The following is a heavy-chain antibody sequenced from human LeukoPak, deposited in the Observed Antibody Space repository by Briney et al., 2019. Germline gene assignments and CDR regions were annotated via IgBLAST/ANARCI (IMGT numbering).Heavy chain of an antibody. D-gene: IGHD3-10*01. V-gene: IGHV3-11*06. CDR2: ISSSSSYT. CDR3: AKRRGDGYYGLT. CDR1: GFTFSDYY. J-gene: IGHJ5*02. Sequence: GGSLRLSCASSGFTFSDYYMSWIRQAPGKGLEWVSYISSSSSYTNYADSVKGRFTISRDNAKNSLYLQMNSLRAEDTAVYYCAKRRGDGYYGLTWGQGTLVTVSS.